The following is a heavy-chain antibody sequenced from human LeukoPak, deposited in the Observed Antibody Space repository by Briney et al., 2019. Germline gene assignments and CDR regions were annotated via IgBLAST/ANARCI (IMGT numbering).Heavy chain of an antibody. CDR2: IWDDGSNK. CDR1: GFTFSSYG. Sequence: GGSLRLSCAASGFTFSSYGMHWVRQAPGKGLEGGAVIWDDGSNKYYADSVRGRITISRDNSKNTLYLQVNSLRAEDTAVYYCARDGNFGYDAFDIWGQGTMVTVSS. CDR3: ARDGNFGYDAFDI. V-gene: IGHV3-33*01. J-gene: IGHJ3*02. D-gene: IGHD3-10*01.